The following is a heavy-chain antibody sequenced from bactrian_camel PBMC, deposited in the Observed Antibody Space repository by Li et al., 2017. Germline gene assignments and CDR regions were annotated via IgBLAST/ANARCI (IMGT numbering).Heavy chain of an antibody. Sequence: VQLVESGGGSAQAGGSLRLSCAASGYTYTTYRMGWFRQAPGKEREGVAHIKTGTGTTIYADSVKGRFTISRDNAKSTVYLQMSDLKPEDTAVYYCATYETAIQAVGWRTGYNLRVRDGGQGTQVTVS. CDR2: IKTGTGTT. CDR3: ATYETAIQAVGWRTGYNLRVRD. J-gene: IGHJ4*01. D-gene: IGHD1*01. V-gene: IGHV3S40*01. CDR1: GYTYTTYR.